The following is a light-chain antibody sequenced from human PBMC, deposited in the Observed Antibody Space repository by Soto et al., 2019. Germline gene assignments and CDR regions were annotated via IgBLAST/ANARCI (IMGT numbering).Light chain of an antibody. V-gene: IGLV2-23*03. CDR3: WSYAGNIIFV. CDR2: EGS. J-gene: IGLJ2*01. Sequence: QSALTQPASVSGSPGQAITISCTGTNNDVGGYKLVSWYPQHPGKVPKVVIYEGSKRPSGVSNRFSGSKSGNTASLTISGLQAEDEAYYYCWSYAGNIIFVFGGGTQLTVL. CDR1: NNDVGGYKL.